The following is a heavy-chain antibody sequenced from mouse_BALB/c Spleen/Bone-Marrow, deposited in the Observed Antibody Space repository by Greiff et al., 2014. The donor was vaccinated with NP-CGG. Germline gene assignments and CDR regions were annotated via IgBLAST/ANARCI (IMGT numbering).Heavy chain of an antibody. D-gene: IGHD3-1*01. V-gene: IGHV1-9*01. CDR1: GYTFSSYW. J-gene: IGHJ3*01. CDR2: ILPGSGST. Sequence: QVQLQQPGAELMKPGASVKISCKATGYTFSSYWIEWVKQRPGHGLVWIGEILPGSGSTNYNEKFKGKATFTADTSSNTAYMQLSSLTSEDSAVYYCARELGLRLAYWGQGTLVTVSA. CDR3: ARELGLRLAY.